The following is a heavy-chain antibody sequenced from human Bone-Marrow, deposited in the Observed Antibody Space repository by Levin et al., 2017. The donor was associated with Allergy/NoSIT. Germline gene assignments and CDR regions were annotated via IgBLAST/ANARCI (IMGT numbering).Heavy chain of an antibody. V-gene: IGHV3-21*01. CDR2: ISGSGSYK. J-gene: IGHJ4*02. CDR1: GFTFSSYT. D-gene: IGHD6-6*01. Sequence: GESLKISCAASGFTFSSYTMIWVRQAPGKGLEWVSSISGSGSYKYYADSLKGRFTISRDNAKNSLYLQMSSLRAEDTAVYFCARDPSRLVLQGAFDYWGQGTLVTVSS. CDR3: ARDPSRLVLQGAFDY.